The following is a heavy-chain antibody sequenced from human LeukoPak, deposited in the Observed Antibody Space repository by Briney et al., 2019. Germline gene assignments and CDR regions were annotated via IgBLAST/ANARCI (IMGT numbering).Heavy chain of an antibody. CDR2: IYPGDSGP. CDR1: GYSFTSYC. CDR3: GMSGDRVPLQDDVFDV. Sequence: GESLKISCKVPGYSFTSYCIGWVRQMPGKGLEWMGIIYPGDSGPTYSPSFQGRVTISVDKSINTAYLQWSSLQASDTAMYYCGMSGDRVPLQDDVFDVWGQGTMVTVST. J-gene: IGHJ3*01. V-gene: IGHV5-51*01. D-gene: IGHD1-26*01.